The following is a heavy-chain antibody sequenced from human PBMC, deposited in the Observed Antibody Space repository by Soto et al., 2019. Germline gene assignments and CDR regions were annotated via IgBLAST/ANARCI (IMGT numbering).Heavy chain of an antibody. CDR3: ARGVDDYNFDY. V-gene: IGHV3-21*01. J-gene: IGHJ4*02. CDR1: GFTFSSYS. D-gene: IGHD4-4*01. Sequence: PGGSLRLSGAASGFTFSSYSMNWFRQAPGKGLEWVSSISSSSSYIYNADSVKGRFTISRANAKNSPYLQMNSLRAEDTAVYYCARGVDDYNFDYWGQGTLVTVSS. CDR2: ISSSSSYI.